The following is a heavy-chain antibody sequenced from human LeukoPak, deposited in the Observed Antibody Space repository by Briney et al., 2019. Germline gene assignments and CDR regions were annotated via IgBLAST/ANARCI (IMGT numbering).Heavy chain of an antibody. V-gene: IGHV3-23*01. J-gene: IGHJ4*02. CDR3: AKDRDIVVVPAALFDY. D-gene: IGHD2-2*01. CDR2: ISGSGGST. CDR1: GFTFNNYG. Sequence: GGTLRLSCAASGFTFNNYGMGWVRQAPGKGLEWVSAISGSGGSTYYADSVKGRFTISRDNSKNTLYLQMNSLRAEDTAVYYCAKDRDIVVVPAALFDYWGQGTLVTVSS.